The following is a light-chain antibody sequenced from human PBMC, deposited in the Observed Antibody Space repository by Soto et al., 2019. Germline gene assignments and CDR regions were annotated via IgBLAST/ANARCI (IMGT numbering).Light chain of an antibody. Sequence: EIVMTQSPATLSVSPGERATLSCRASQSVGSDLAWYQQKPGQAPRLVIYDASNRATGIPARFSGSGSGTDFTLTISSLEPEDFAVYYCQQRGEWPPGATFGQGTRLEIK. CDR2: DAS. CDR1: QSVGSD. CDR3: QQRGEWPPGAT. V-gene: IGKV3-11*01. J-gene: IGKJ5*01.